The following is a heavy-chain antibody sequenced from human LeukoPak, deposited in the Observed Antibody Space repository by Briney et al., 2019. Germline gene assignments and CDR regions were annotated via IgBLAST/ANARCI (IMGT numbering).Heavy chain of an antibody. CDR1: GFTFSDYY. J-gene: IGHJ6*02. V-gene: IGHV3-11*01. Sequence: GGSLRLSCAASGFTFSDYYMSWIRQAPGKGLEWVSYISSSGSTIYYADSVKGRFTISRDNAKNSLYLQMNSLRAEDTAVYYCARDPSDSYYYYGMDVWGQGTTVTVSS. CDR3: ARDPSDSYYYYGMDV. CDR2: ISSSGSTI.